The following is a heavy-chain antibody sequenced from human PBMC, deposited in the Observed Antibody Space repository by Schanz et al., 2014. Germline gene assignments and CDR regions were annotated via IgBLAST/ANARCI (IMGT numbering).Heavy chain of an antibody. J-gene: IGHJ2*01. D-gene: IGHD1-26*01. CDR3: AREAKWGQWYFDL. V-gene: IGHV3-30*02. Sequence: VQLVESGGGVVQPGGSLRLSCVGSGYSFSDYDMYWIRQAPGKGLEWLAFLRSDGSRRDYADSVKGRLTVSRDNSENTVYLEFHSLRSEDTALYYCAREAKWGQWYFDLWGRGSLVTVSS. CDR2: LRSDGSRR. CDR1: GYSFSDYD.